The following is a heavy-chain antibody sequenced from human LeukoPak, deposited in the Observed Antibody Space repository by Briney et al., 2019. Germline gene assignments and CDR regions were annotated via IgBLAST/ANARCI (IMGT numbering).Heavy chain of an antibody. CDR2: IYHSGST. J-gene: IGHJ4*02. CDR1: GYSISSGYY. D-gene: IGHD1-26*01. V-gene: IGHV4-38-2*02. Sequence: SETLSLTCTVSGYSISSGYYWGWIRQPPGKGLEWIGSIYHSGSTYYNPSLKSRVTISVDTSKNQFSLKLSSVTAADTAVYYCARGNSGSYYVAFDYWGREPWSPSPQ. CDR3: ARGNSGSYYVAFDY.